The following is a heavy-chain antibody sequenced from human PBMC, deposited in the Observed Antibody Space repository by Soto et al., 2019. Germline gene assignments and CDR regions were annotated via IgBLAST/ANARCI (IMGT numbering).Heavy chain of an antibody. CDR1: GFTFSSYG. CDR3: AKALSGGGFRASSGWTYYYYGMDV. D-gene: IGHD6-19*01. CDR2: ISYDGSNK. Sequence: PGGSLRLSCAASGFTFSSYGMHWVRQAPGKGLEWVAVISYDGSNKYYADSVKGRFTITRDNSKNTLYLQMNSLRAEDTAVYYCAKALSGGGFRASSGWTYYYYGMDVWGQGTTVTVSS. V-gene: IGHV3-30*18. J-gene: IGHJ6*02.